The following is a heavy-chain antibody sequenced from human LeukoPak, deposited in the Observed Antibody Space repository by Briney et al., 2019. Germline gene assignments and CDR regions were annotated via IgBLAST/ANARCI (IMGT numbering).Heavy chain of an antibody. Sequence: PSETLSLTCSVSGGSISSSSYYWGWIRQPPGKGLEWIGSIYYSGSTHYNPSLKSRVTISVDTSKNQFSLKLSSVTAAATAVYYCARDLSRGYTYGLGSEAFDIWGQGIMVTVSS. CDR2: IYYSGST. CDR3: ARDLSRGYTYGLGSEAFDI. V-gene: IGHV4-39*02. J-gene: IGHJ3*02. CDR1: GGSISSSSYY. D-gene: IGHD5-18*01.